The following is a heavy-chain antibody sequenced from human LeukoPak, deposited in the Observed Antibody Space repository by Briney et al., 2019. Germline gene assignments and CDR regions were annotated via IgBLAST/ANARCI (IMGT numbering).Heavy chain of an antibody. J-gene: IGHJ3*02. CDR2: ISAYNGNT. CDR1: GYTFTSYG. V-gene: IGHV1-18*01. Sequence: ASVKVSCKASGYTFTSYGISWVRQAPGQGLEWMGWISAYNGNTNYAQKFQGRVTMTRDTSISTAYMELSRLRSDDTAVYYCARTDTAMVLSAFDIWGQGTMVAVSS. D-gene: IGHD5-18*01. CDR3: ARTDTAMVLSAFDI.